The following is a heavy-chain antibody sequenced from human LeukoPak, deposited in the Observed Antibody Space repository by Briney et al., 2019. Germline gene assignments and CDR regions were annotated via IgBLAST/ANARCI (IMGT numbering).Heavy chain of an antibody. Sequence: SETLSLTCTVSGGSISSFYWSWIRQPAGKGLEWIGRIYSSGSTNYNPSLKSRVTMSVDTSKNQFSLKLSSVTAADTAVYYCARYGSGSYPPYNWFDPWGQGTLVTVSS. CDR3: ARYGSGSYPPYNWFDP. J-gene: IGHJ5*02. V-gene: IGHV4-4*07. CDR2: IYSSGST. D-gene: IGHD3-10*01. CDR1: GGSISSFY.